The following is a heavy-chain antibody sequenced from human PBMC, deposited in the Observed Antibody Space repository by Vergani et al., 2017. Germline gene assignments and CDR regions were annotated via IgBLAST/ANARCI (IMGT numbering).Heavy chain of an antibody. D-gene: IGHD6-19*01. CDR1: GYTFTGYY. CDR3: ERVNVGGAVAGSGGSHYYYGMDV. Sequence: QVQLVQSGAEVKKPGASVKVSCKASGYTFTGYYMHWVRQAPGQGLEWMGWINPNSGGTNYAQKFQGRVTMTRDTSISTAYMELSRLRSDDTAVYDCERVNVGGAVAGSGGSHYYYGMDVWGQGTTVTVSS. J-gene: IGHJ6*02. CDR2: INPNSGGT. V-gene: IGHV1-2*02.